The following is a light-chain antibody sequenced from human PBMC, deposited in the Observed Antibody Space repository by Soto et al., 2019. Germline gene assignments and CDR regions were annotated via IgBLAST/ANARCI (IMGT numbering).Light chain of an antibody. Sequence: DIPMTQSPSSLSASVGDRITITCRASQSISAYLNWYQHKPGKAPKLLIFAPSTLQTGVPSRFRGRGTGTHFTLTISGPPPEDFATYYCQQTFSSPYTFAQGTKLEI. CDR3: QQTFSSPYT. CDR1: QSISAY. J-gene: IGKJ2*01. CDR2: APS. V-gene: IGKV1-39*01.